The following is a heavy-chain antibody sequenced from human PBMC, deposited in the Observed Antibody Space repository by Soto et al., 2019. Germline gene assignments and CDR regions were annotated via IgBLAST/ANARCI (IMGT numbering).Heavy chain of an antibody. Sequence: GASVKVSCKASGYTFTGYYMHWVRQAPRQGLEWMGWINPNSGGTNYAQKFQGWVTMTRDTSISTAYMELSRLRSDDTAVYYCARDRYDSSGYFSWFAPWGQGTLVTVSS. CDR3: ARDRYDSSGYFSWFAP. V-gene: IGHV1-2*04. CDR2: INPNSGGT. CDR1: GYTFTGYY. J-gene: IGHJ5*02. D-gene: IGHD3-22*01.